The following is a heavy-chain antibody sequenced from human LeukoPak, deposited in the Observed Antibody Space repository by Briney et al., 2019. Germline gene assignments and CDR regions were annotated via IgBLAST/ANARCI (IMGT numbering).Heavy chain of an antibody. D-gene: IGHD3-3*01. CDR1: GYTFTSYD. CDR2: MNPNSGNT. V-gene: IGHV1-8*03. J-gene: IGHJ6*03. CDR3: ARATQRITIFGVVIGYYYMDV. Sequence: GASVKVSCKASGYTFTSYDINWVRQATGQGLEWMGWMNPNSGNTGYAQKFQGRVTITRNTSISTAYMELSSLRSEDTAVYYCARATQRITIFGVVIGYYYMDVWGKGTTVTVSS.